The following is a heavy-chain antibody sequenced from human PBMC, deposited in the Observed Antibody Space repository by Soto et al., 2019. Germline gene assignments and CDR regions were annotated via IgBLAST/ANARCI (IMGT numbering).Heavy chain of an antibody. V-gene: IGHV4-59*01. J-gene: IGHJ4*02. CDR1: GGSISSYY. CDR3: ARALDTAMVDY. Sequence: PSETLSLTCTVSGGSISSYYWSWIRQPPGKGLEWIGYIYYSGSTNYNPSLKSRVTISVDTSKNQFSLKLSSVTAADTAVYYCARALDTAMVDYWGQGTLVTVS. D-gene: IGHD5-18*01. CDR2: IYYSGST.